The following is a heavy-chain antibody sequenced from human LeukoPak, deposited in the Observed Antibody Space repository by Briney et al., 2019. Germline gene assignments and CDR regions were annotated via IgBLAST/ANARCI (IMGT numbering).Heavy chain of an antibody. J-gene: IGHJ4*02. CDR3: ARSIVVVTATRDY. Sequence: PGRSLRLSCAASGFTFSSYEMNWVRQAPGKGLEWVSYISSSGSTIYYADSVKGRFTISRDNAKNSLYLQMNSLRAEDTAVYYCARSIVVVTATRDYWGQGTLVTVSS. CDR1: GFTFSSYE. V-gene: IGHV3-48*03. CDR2: ISSSGSTI. D-gene: IGHD2-21*02.